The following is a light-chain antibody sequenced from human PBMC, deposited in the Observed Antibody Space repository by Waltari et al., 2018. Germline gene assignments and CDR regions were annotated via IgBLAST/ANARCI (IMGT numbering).Light chain of an antibody. CDR3: QSYDGSSVV. Sequence: NFMLTQPHSMSESPGKTVIISCTRSSESIASFYAQWFQQRPGSAPTTVIFEDNQRPSWVSARFSRSIVSSSNSASLTISGLKPEDEADYYCQSYDGSSVVFGGGTKLTVL. CDR1: SESIASFY. J-gene: IGLJ2*01. V-gene: IGLV6-57*04. CDR2: EDN.